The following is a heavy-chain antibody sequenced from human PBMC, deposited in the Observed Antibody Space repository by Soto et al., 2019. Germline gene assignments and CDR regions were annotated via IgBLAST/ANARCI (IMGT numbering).Heavy chain of an antibody. V-gene: IGHV3-74*01. J-gene: IGHJ4*02. Sequence: SGGSLRLSCAASGFTFSSYWMHWVRQAPGKGLVWVSRINRDGSDTTYADSVKGRFTISRDNANNTLSLQMNSLSTDDTAVYYCASEYSSGWNPLGYWGQGTLVTVSS. CDR1: GFTFSSYW. D-gene: IGHD6-19*01. CDR3: ASEYSSGWNPLGY. CDR2: INRDGSDT.